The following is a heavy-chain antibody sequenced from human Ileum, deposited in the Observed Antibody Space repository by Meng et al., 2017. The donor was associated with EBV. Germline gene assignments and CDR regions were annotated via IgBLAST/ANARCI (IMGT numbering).Heavy chain of an antibody. J-gene: IGHJ4*02. CDR1: GGSISISNW. CDR3: ARVGQWLPIDY. CDR2: IYHSGST. D-gene: IGHD6-19*01. Sequence: QVKRQEQGPGLVKPSGPRSLTCAGSGGSISISNWWSWVRQPPGKGLEWIGEIYHSGSTNYNPSLKSRVTMSVAKSKNQFSLNLSSVTAADTAVYYCARVGQWLPIDYWGQGTLVTVSS. V-gene: IGHV4-4*02.